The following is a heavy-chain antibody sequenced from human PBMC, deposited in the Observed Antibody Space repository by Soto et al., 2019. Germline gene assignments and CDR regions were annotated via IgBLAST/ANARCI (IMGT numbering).Heavy chain of an antibody. V-gene: IGHV1-18*04. Sequence: QVQLVQSVAEVKKPGASVKVSCKASGYTFTSYGISWVRQAPGQGLEWMGWISAYNGNTNYAQTLQGRVTMTTDTSTSTAYMELRSLRADDTAVYYCAKATLIAAAAGWFDPWGQGTLVTVSS. CDR2: ISAYNGNT. CDR1: GYTFTSYG. D-gene: IGHD6-13*01. J-gene: IGHJ5*02. CDR3: AKATLIAAAAGWFDP.